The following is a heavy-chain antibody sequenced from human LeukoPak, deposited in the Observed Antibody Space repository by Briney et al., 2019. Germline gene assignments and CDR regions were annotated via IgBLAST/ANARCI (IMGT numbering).Heavy chain of an antibody. CDR2: ISYDGSNK. CDR1: GFTFSGYG. V-gene: IGHV3-30*18. J-gene: IGHJ6*02. D-gene: IGHD2-2*01. CDR3: AKGHFGYCSSTSCPRYYYYGMDV. Sequence: GGSLRLSCAASGFTFSGYGMHWVRQAPGKGLEWVAVISYDGSNKYYADSVKGRFTISRDNSKNTLYLQMNSLRAEDTAVYYCAKGHFGYCSSTSCPRYYYYGMDVWSQGTTVTVSS.